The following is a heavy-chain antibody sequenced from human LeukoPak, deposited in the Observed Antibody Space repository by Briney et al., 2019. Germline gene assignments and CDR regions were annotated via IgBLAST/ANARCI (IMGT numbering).Heavy chain of an antibody. CDR2: IYHSGST. J-gene: IGHJ4*02. CDR3: ARTAEYYYGSSGYFDY. Sequence: SETLSLTCAVSGYSISSGYYWGWIRQPPGKGLEWIGSIYHSGSTYYNPSLKSRVTISVDTSKNQFSLKLSSVTAADTAVYYCARTAEYYYGSSGYFDYWGQGTLVTVSS. CDR1: GYSISSGYY. D-gene: IGHD3-22*01. V-gene: IGHV4-38-2*01.